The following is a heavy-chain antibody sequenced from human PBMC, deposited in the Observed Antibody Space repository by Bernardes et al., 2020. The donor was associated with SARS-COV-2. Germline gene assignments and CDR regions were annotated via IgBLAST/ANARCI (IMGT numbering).Heavy chain of an antibody. Sequence: GWSLRLSCAASRFTFTSSVMSWVRQAPGRGLEWVSGISGDGVTTHYADSVKGRFTASRDNSKNTLYLQMNSLRAEDTAVYYCVKGDRNTGWSIWGQGTLVTVSS. D-gene: IGHD6-19*01. V-gene: IGHV3-23*01. CDR2: ISGDGVTT. J-gene: IGHJ4*02. CDR3: VKGDRNTGWSI. CDR1: RFTFTSSV.